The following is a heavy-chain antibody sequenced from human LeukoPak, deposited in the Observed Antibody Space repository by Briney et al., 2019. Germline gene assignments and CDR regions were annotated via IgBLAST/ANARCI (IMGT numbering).Heavy chain of an antibody. V-gene: IGHV3-66*01. CDR2: IYSGGLT. J-gene: IGHJ4*02. CDR1: GFTVSSNY. CDR3: ARESNSGYYLSY. D-gene: IGHD3-22*01. Sequence: GGSLRLSCAASGFTVSSNYMSWVRQAPGKGLGWGSVIYSGGLTYYADSVKGRFTISRDNPKNTLYLQMNSLRAEDTAVYYCARESNSGYYLSYWGQGALVTVSS.